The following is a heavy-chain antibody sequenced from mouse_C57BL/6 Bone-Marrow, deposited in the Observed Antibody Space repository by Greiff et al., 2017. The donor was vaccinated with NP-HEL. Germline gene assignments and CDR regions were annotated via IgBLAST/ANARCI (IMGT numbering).Heavy chain of an antibody. J-gene: IGHJ1*03. CDR3: ARGIIYYYGSSYVEWYFDV. V-gene: IGHV1-19*01. Sequence: VQLQQSGPVLVKPGASVKMSCKASGYTFTDYYMNWVKQSHGKSLEWIGVINPYNGGTSYNQKFKGKATLTVDKSSSTAYMELNSLTSEDSAVYYCARGIIYYYGSSYVEWYFDVWGTGTTVTVSS. D-gene: IGHD1-1*01. CDR2: INPYNGGT. CDR1: GYTFTDYY.